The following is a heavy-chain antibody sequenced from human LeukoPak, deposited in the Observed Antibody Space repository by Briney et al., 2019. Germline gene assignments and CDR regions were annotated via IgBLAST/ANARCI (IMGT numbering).Heavy chain of an antibody. V-gene: IGHV1-46*01. CDR2: IDPTGGTT. CDR3: ASRIEQAFDI. J-gene: IGHJ3*02. D-gene: IGHD1-14*01. CDR1: GGTFSSYA. Sequence: ASVKVSCKASGGTFSSYAISWVRQPPGQGREWMGIIDPTGGTTSSAQKFQDRLTMTRDTSTSTVYMELSSLRSGDTALYYCASRIEQAFDIWGQGTMVTVSS.